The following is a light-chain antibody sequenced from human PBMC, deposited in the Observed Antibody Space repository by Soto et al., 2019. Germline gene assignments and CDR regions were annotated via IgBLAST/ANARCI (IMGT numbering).Light chain of an antibody. Sequence: QSVLTQPPSVSAAPGQKVTISCSGSSSNIGHNYVSWYQQLPGTAPKLLIYDNNKRPSGIPDRFSGSKSGTSGTLDITGLQTGDEADYYCATWDYSLTGEVFGGGTKVTVL. J-gene: IGLJ2*01. V-gene: IGLV1-51*01. CDR1: SSNIGHNY. CDR2: DNN. CDR3: ATWDYSLTGEV.